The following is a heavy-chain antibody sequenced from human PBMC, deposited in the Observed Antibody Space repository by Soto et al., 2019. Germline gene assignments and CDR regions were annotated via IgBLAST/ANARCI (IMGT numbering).Heavy chain of an antibody. CDR2: INHSGST. CDR1: GGSFSGYY. CDR3: ARRGWGSYYYYYYGMDV. Sequence: SETLSLTCAVYGGSFSGYYWSWIRQPPGKGLEWIGEINHSGSTNYNPSLKSRVTISVDTSKNQFSLKLSSVTAADTAVYYCARRGWGSYYYYYYGMDVWGQGTTVTSP. V-gene: IGHV4-34*01. J-gene: IGHJ6*02. D-gene: IGHD7-27*01.